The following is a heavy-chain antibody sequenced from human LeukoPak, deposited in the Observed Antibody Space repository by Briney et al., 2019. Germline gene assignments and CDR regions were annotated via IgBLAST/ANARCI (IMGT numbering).Heavy chain of an antibody. Sequence: PGGSLRLSCVASTFSFSRYPMGWVRQAPGKGLEWVSGISAGGDGTYYADPVKGRFTISRDNSKSTLYLQMNSLRAEDTAQYFCAKSLLTTATGTGRAFDIWGQGTMVTVSS. CDR1: TFSFSRYP. CDR3: AKSLLTTATGTGRAFDI. V-gene: IGHV3-23*01. D-gene: IGHD1-1*01. CDR2: ISAGGDGT. J-gene: IGHJ3*02.